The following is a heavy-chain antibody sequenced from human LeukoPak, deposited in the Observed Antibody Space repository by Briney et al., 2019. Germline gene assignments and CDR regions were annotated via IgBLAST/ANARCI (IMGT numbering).Heavy chain of an antibody. CDR2: FDPEVGKT. CDR3: ATRSCSGGSCPDCYYYYINV. J-gene: IGHJ6*03. Sequence: ASVKLSCKASGHTFTSYYMHWVRQAPGQGLEWMGGFDPEVGKTIYAQKFQGRVTMTEDTSTDTTYMELSRLRSEDTTVYYCATRSCSGGSCPDCYYYYINVWGKGTTVTISS. CDR1: GHTFTSYY. D-gene: IGHD2-15*01. V-gene: IGHV1-24*01.